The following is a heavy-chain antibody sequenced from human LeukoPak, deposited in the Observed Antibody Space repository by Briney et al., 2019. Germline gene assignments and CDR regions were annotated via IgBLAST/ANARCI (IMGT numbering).Heavy chain of an antibody. CDR3: AHKFAGSYAFDI. CDR1: GYSTNRGHW. Sequence: SDTLSLTCTVSGYSTNRGHWWGWIRQPPGKGLEWIGYIDYSGSIYYNPSLKSRVTMSIDTSKNQFSRKLGSVTAVDTAVYYCAHKFAGSYAFDIWGQGTMVTVSS. V-gene: IGHV4-28*05. CDR2: IDYSGSI. J-gene: IGHJ3*02.